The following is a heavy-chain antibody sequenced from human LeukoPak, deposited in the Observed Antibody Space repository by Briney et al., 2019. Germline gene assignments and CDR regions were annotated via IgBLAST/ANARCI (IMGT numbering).Heavy chain of an antibody. CDR3: ARSLGDSSSWYFYWFDH. CDR2: ISGSGGIT. J-gene: IGHJ5*02. CDR1: VFTFSSYA. Sequence: GGSLRLSCAASVFTFSSYAMSGVRQAPGKGLEWGSAISGSGGITYYADSVKGRFTISRDNSKNTLYLQMNSMRAEETAVYYCARSLGDSSSWYFYWFDHWGQGTLVTVSS. V-gene: IGHV3-23*01. D-gene: IGHD6-13*01.